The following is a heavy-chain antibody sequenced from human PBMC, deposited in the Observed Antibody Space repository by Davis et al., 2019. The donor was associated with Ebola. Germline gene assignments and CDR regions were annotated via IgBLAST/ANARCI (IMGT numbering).Heavy chain of an antibody. Sequence: AASVQVSCKASGYTFTSYDINWVRQATGQGLEWMGWMNPNSGNTGYAQKFQGRVTMTRNTSISTAYMELSSLRSEDTAVYYCTRHIGGSYTFGYYYYYGMDVWGQGTTVTVSS. CDR2: MNPNSGNT. D-gene: IGHD1-26*01. V-gene: IGHV1-8*01. CDR3: TRHIGGSYTFGYYYYYGMDV. J-gene: IGHJ6*02. CDR1: GYTFTSYD.